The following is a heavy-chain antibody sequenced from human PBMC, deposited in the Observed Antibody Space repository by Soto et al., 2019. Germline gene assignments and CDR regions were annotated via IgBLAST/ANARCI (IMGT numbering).Heavy chain of an antibody. J-gene: IGHJ4*02. Sequence: GGSLRLSCAASGFTFSSYSMNWVRQAPGKGLEWVSYISSSSSTIYYADSVKGRFTISRDNAKNSLYLQMNSLRDEDTAVYYCARDILRFYVSGGLDYWGQGTLVTVSS. CDR3: ARDILRFYVSGGLDY. CDR2: ISSSSSTI. CDR1: GFTFSSYS. V-gene: IGHV3-48*02. D-gene: IGHD3-3*01.